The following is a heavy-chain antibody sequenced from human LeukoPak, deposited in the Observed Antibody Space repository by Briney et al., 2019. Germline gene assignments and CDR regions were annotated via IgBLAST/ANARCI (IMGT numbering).Heavy chain of an antibody. D-gene: IGHD3-10*01. Sequence: SETLSLTCTVSGDSISSYYWSWIRQPPGKGLEWIGYIYYSGSTNYNPSLKSRVAISVDTSKNQFSLTLSSVTAADTAVYYCATRGSGSPFDPWGQGTLVTVSS. CDR1: GDSISSYY. CDR2: IYYSGST. V-gene: IGHV4-59*01. CDR3: ATRGSGSPFDP. J-gene: IGHJ5*02.